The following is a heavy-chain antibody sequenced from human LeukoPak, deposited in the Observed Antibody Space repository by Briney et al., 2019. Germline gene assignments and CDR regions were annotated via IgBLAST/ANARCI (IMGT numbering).Heavy chain of an antibody. CDR1: GFTFSNYW. V-gene: IGHV3-74*01. CDR3: ARGGYTGASDI. J-gene: IGHJ3*02. Sequence: GGSLRLSCAASGFTFSNYWMHWVRQAPGKGLVWVSRINTDGSSISYADSVRGRFTISRDNAKNTLYLQMSSLRDEDMALYYCARGGYTGASDIWGQGTMVTVSS. CDR2: INTDGSSI. D-gene: IGHD6-13*01.